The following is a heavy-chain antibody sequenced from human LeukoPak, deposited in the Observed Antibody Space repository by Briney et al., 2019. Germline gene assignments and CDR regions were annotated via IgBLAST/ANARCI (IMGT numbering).Heavy chain of an antibody. CDR2: INPSGGST. V-gene: IGHV1-46*01. J-gene: IGHJ4*02. Sequence: ASVKVSCKASGGTFSSYAISWVRQAPGQGLEWMGIINPSGGSTSYAQKFQGRVTMTRDTSTSTVYMELSSLRSEDTAVYYCARDGPDYGDPDYWGQGTLVTVSS. CDR3: ARDGPDYGDPDY. D-gene: IGHD4-17*01. CDR1: GGTFSSYA.